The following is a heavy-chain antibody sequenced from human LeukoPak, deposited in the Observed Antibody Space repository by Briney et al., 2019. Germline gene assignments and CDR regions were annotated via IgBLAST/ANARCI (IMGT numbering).Heavy chain of an antibody. V-gene: IGHV4-4*07. D-gene: IGHD2-15*01. CDR3: ARGNYCSGGSCSVFYFDY. Sequence: PSETLCLTCTASGGSISNYSRSWIRQSAGKRLEWIGRIYISGSTNYNPSLQSRVTMSVATSKNQFSLKLSSVTAADTALYYCARGNYCSGGSCSVFYFDYWGQGTLVTVSS. J-gene: IGHJ4*02. CDR2: IYISGST. CDR1: GGSISNYS.